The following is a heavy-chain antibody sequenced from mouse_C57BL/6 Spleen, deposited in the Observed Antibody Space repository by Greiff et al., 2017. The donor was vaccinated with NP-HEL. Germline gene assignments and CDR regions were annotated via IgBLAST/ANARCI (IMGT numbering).Heavy chain of an antibody. J-gene: IGHJ2*01. V-gene: IGHV1-53*01. D-gene: IGHD1-1*01. Sequence: VQLQQSGTELVKPGASVKLSCKASGYTFTSYWMHWVKQRPGQGLEWIGNINPSNGGTTYNEKFKSKATLTVGTSSSPAYMQLSSLTSEDSAVYDCARSLYGRGFDYWGQGTTLTVSS. CDR2: INPSNGGT. CDR3: ARSLYGRGFDY. CDR1: GYTFTSYW.